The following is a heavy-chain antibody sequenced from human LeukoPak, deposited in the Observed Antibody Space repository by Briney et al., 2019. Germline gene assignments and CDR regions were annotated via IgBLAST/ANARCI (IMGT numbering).Heavy chain of an antibody. D-gene: IGHD5-18*01. CDR3: ARGYSYGFEYHYYYVDV. J-gene: IGHJ6*03. V-gene: IGHV4-59*11. CDR2: IYNSENT. CDR1: GGSINSHY. Sequence: SETLSLTCTVSGGSINSHYWSWIRQAPGKGLEWIGYIYNSENTNYNSSLKSRVTISLDTSKNQFSLNLKSVTAADTAVYYCARGYSYGFEYHYYYVDVWGKGTTVTVSS.